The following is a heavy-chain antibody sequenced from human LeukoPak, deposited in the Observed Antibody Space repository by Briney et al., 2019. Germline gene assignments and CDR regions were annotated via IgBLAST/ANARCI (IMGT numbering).Heavy chain of an antibody. CDR3: ARPQLLYSPPDY. CDR1: GYTFTSYY. D-gene: IGHD2-2*02. V-gene: IGHV1-46*01. CDR2: INPSGGST. J-gene: IGHJ4*02. Sequence: GASVKVSCKASGYTFTSYYMHWVRQAPGQGLEWMGIINPSGGSTSYAQKFQGRVTMTRDTSISTAYMELSRLRSDDTAVYYCARPQLLYSPPDYWGQGTLVTVSS.